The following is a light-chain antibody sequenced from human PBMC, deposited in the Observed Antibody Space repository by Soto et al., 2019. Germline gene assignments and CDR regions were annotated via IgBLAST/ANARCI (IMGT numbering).Light chain of an antibody. CDR3: QKYSSVIT. V-gene: IGKV1-27*01. CDR2: AAS. J-gene: IGKJ5*01. CDR1: QGISNF. Sequence: DIQMTQSPSSLSASVGDRVTITCRASQGISNFLAWYQQKPGKVPKLLISAASTLQSGVPSRFSGSGSGTDFTLTITSLQPEDVASYYCQKYSSVITFGKGKRLEIK.